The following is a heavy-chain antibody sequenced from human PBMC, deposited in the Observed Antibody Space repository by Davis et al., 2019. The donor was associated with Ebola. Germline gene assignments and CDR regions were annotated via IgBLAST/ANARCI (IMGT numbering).Heavy chain of an antibody. Sequence: SETLSLTCTVAGGSIATNNYYWGWIRQPPGKGLEWIGTISHGGTTHYNPSLNSRVTISLDTSKNQFSLKLSSVTAADTAVYHCARAGWSGAYSHAFDIWGQGTMVTVSS. CDR1: GGSIATNNYY. V-gene: IGHV4-39*07. CDR3: ARAGWSGAYSHAFDI. D-gene: IGHD3-3*01. CDR2: ISHGGTT. J-gene: IGHJ3*02.